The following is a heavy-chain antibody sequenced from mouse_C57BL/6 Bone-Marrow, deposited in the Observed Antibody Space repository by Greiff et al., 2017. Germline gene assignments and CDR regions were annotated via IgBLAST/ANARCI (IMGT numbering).Heavy chain of an antibody. D-gene: IGHD2-4*01. Sequence: QVHVKQPGAELVKPGASVKMSCKASGYTFTSYWITWVKQRPGQGLEWIGDIYPGSGSTNYNEKFKSKATLTVDTSSSTAYMQLSSLTSEDSAVYYCATHYDYGEGYAMDYWGQGTSVTVSS. J-gene: IGHJ4*01. CDR2: IYPGSGST. CDR1: GYTFTSYW. V-gene: IGHV1-55*01. CDR3: ATHYDYGEGYAMDY.